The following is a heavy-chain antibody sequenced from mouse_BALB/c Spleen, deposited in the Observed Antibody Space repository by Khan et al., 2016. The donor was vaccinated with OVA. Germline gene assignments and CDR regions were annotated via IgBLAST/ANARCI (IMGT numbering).Heavy chain of an antibody. CDR1: GFTFNNYG. Sequence: EVELVESGGGLVQPGGSRKLSCAASGFTFNNYGMHWVRQAPEKGLEWVAYISGDSNTIYYVDSVKGRFTFSRDNPKNTLFLQMTSLISEDTAMYYCATSYFYGYYFDYWGPGTTLTVS. J-gene: IGHJ2*01. D-gene: IGHD1-1*01. CDR3: ATSYFYGYYFDY. CDR2: ISGDSNTI. V-gene: IGHV5-17*02.